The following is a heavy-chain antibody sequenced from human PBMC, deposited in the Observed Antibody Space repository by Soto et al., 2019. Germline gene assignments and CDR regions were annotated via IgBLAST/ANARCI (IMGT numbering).Heavy chain of an antibody. Sequence: SETVSLTCXVSGGSISSSSHYWGWIRQPPGKGLEWIGSIYYSGSTYYNPSLKSRVIISVDTSKNQFSLKLRSVTAADTAEYYCATEGTQLLSGFTWRGYGMDVWGQGTTVTVSS. CDR1: GGSISSSSHY. J-gene: IGHJ6*02. D-gene: IGHD2-2*01. V-gene: IGHV4-39*01. CDR3: ATEGTQLLSGFTWRGYGMDV. CDR2: IYYSGST.